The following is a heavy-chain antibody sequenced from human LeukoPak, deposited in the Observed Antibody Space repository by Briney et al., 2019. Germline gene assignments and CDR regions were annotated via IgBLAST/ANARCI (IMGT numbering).Heavy chain of an antibody. CDR3: ASPAKAFEYYFDY. J-gene: IGHJ4*02. Sequence: GGSLRLSCAASGFSISSYAMHWVRQAPGKGLEWVAVISYDGSNKYYADSVKGRFTISRDNSKNTLYLQMNSLRAEDTAVYYCASPAKAFEYYFDYWGQGTLVTVSS. CDR2: ISYDGSNK. D-gene: IGHD2/OR15-2a*01. V-gene: IGHV3-30-3*01. CDR1: GFSISSYA.